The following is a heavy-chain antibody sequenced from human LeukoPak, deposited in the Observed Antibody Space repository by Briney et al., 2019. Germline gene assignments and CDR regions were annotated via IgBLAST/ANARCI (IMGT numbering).Heavy chain of an antibody. CDR3: ARDKATRITMVRGVIDY. Sequence: GGSLRLSCAASGFTFSSYWMSWVRQAPGKGLEWVANIKQDGSEKYYVDSVRGRFTISRDNAKNSLYLQMNSLRAEDTAVYYCARDKATRITMVRGVIDYWGQGTLVTVSS. J-gene: IGHJ4*02. D-gene: IGHD3-10*01. CDR2: IKQDGSEK. V-gene: IGHV3-7*01. CDR1: GFTFSSYW.